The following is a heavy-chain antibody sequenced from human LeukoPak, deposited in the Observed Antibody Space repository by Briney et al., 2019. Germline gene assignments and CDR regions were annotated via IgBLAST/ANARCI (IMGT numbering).Heavy chain of an antibody. D-gene: IGHD6-13*01. V-gene: IGHV1-69*13. CDR1: GGTFSSYA. CDR3: AGRSGYSSSWLSKYGMDV. CDR2: IIPIFGTA. J-gene: IGHJ6*02. Sequence: SVKVSCQASGGTFSSYAISWVRQAPGQGLEWMGGIIPIFGTANYAQKFQGRVTITADESTSTAYMELSSLRSEDTAVYYCAGRSGYSSSWLSKYGMDVWGQGTTVTVSS.